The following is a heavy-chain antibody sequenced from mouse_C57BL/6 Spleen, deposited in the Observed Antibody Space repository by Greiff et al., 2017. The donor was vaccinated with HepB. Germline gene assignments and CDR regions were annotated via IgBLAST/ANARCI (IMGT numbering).Heavy chain of an antibody. D-gene: IGHD1-1*01. CDR1: GYTFTDYY. CDR3: AKPLFYYGSSSYWYFDV. V-gene: IGHV1-26*01. Sequence: VQLQQSGPELVKPGASVKISCKASGYTFTDYYMNWVKQSHGKSLEWIGDINPNNGGTSYNQKFKGKATLTVDKSSSTAYMELRSLTSEDSAVYYCAKPLFYYGSSSYWYFDVWGTGTTVTVSS. CDR2: INPNNGGT. J-gene: IGHJ1*03.